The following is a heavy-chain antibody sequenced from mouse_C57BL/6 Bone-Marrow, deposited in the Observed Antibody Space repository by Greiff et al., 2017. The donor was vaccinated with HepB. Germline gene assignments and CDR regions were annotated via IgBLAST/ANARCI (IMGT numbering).Heavy chain of an antibody. Sequence: EVQLQQSGPGLVKPSQSLSLTCSATGYSITSGYYWYWIRQFPGNKLERMGYINYDGSTNYNPSFKNQTSITRDTAKTQYFLKLKYVTTEDTATYYCARGQAACWYAMDYGGQGTSVTVTA. CDR3: ARGQAACWYAMDY. CDR2: INYDGST. D-gene: IGHD3-2*02. J-gene: IGHJ4*01. CDR1: GYSITSGYY. V-gene: IGHV3-6*01.